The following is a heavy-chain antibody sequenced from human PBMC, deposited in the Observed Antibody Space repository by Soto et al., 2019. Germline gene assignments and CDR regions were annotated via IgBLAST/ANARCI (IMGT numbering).Heavy chain of an antibody. Sequence: SETLSLTCTVSGDSISSGGYYWSWIRQHSEKGLEWIGYIYYSGTTYYNPSLESRVTISADTSENQFSLKVNSVTVADTSVYYCASTYYTGSSGPFDYWGQGTLVTVSS. V-gene: IGHV4-31*03. CDR2: IYYSGTT. J-gene: IGHJ4*02. CDR3: ASTYYTGSSGPFDY. CDR1: GDSISSGGYY. D-gene: IGHD3-22*01.